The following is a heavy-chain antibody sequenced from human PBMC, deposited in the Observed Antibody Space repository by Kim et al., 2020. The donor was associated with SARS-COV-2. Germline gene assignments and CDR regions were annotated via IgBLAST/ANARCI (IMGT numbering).Heavy chain of an antibody. V-gene: IGHV4-61*01. J-gene: IGHJ4*02. CDR3: ARVALYYFDTTGTFWDN. CDR2: IYYSGTT. CDR1: GGSLSSGSYY. Sequence: SETLSLTCTVSGGSLSSGSYYWSWIRQPPGKGLEWIGYIYYSGTTKYNPSLKSRVTISVDTSKNQFSLKLSSVTAADTAVYYCARVALYYFDTTGTFWDNWGQGTLVTVSS. D-gene: IGHD3-22*01.